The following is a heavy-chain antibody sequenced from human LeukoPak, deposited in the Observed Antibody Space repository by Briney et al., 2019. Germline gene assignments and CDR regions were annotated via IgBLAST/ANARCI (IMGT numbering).Heavy chain of an antibody. CDR1: GVAVSTKY. CDR3: ARQQDSTNPGY. J-gene: IGHJ4*02. V-gene: IGHV3-66*04. Sequence: PGGSLRLSCAASGVAVSTKYMNWVRQAPGKGLEWVSIIYSGGNTYYADSVKGRFTISRDNSKNTLYLQMNDLRVEDTAVYYCARQQDSTNPGYWGQGTLVTVSS. CDR2: IYSGGNT. D-gene: IGHD1/OR15-1a*01.